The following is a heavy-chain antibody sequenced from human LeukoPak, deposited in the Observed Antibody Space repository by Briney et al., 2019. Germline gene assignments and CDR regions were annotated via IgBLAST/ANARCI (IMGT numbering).Heavy chain of an antibody. CDR1: GGSFSGYY. CDR2: INHSGST. Sequence: SETLSLTCAVYGGSFSGYYWSWIRQPPGKGLEWIGEINHSGSTNYNPSLKSRVTISVDTSKNQSSLKLSSVTAADTAVYYCASFSRDGYNWEPFDYWGQGTLVTVSS. CDR3: ASFSRDGYNWEPFDY. D-gene: IGHD5-12*01. J-gene: IGHJ4*02. V-gene: IGHV4-34*01.